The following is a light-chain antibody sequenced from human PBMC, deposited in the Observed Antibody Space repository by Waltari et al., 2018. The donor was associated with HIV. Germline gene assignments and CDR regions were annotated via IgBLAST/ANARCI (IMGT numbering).Light chain of an antibody. V-gene: IGLV2-14*01. Sequence: QSALTQPASVSGSPGQSITISCTGTSSDVGGYNYVSWYQQHPGKAPKLIIYEVSNRPSGVSNRLSGSKSGNTASLTISGLQAEDESNYYCSSYTSSDTVVFGGGTKLTVL. J-gene: IGLJ2*01. CDR1: SSDVGGYNY. CDR3: SSYTSSDTVV. CDR2: EVS.